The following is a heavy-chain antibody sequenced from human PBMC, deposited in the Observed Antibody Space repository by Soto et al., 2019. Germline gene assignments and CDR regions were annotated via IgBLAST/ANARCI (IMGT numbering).Heavy chain of an antibody. J-gene: IGHJ5*02. D-gene: IGHD6-13*01. Sequence: ASVKVSCKASGYTFTSYGISWVRQAPGQGLEWMGWISAYNGNTNYAQKLQGRVTMTTDTSTSTAYMELRSLRSDDTAVYYCARVVRSIAAAGLNWFDPWGQGTLVTVSS. CDR1: GYTFTSYG. V-gene: IGHV1-18*01. CDR2: ISAYNGNT. CDR3: ARVVRSIAAAGLNWFDP.